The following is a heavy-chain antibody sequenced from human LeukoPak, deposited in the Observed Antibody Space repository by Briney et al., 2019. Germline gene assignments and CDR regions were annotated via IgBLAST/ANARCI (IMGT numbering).Heavy chain of an antibody. J-gene: IGHJ3*02. CDR2: IKSKTDGGAT. Sequence: PGRSLRLSCAASGFTFSSYDMHWVRRAPGKGLEWVGRIKSKTDGGATDFAAPVKGRFTISRDDSKNTLCLQMNSLKIEDTAVYYCTTEYRDSSGWYGAFDIWGQGTMVTVSS. D-gene: IGHD6-19*01. CDR3: TTEYRDSSGWYGAFDI. V-gene: IGHV3-15*01. CDR1: GFTFSSYD.